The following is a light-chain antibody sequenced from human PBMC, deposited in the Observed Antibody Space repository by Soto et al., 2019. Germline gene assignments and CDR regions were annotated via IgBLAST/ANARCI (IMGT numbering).Light chain of an antibody. Sequence: EIVLTQSPATLSLSPGERATLSCRASQSVSSYLAWYQQKPGQAPRLLIYDASNRATGIPARFSGSGSGTDFTLTISSLEPEDFAVYYCQQRSNWPPGFTFGGGTKMEIK. V-gene: IGKV3-11*01. J-gene: IGKJ4*01. CDR3: QQRSNWPPGFT. CDR1: QSVSSY. CDR2: DAS.